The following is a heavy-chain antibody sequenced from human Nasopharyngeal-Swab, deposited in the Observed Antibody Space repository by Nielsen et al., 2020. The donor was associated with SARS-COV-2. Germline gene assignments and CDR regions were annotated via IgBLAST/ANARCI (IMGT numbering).Heavy chain of an antibody. D-gene: IGHD2-15*01. CDR1: GYTFTRQY. CDR2: INPGGGST. CDR3: ARDDCITDSCSSGYYNYGMDV. V-gene: IGHV1-46*01. Sequence: ASVKVSCKASGYTFTRQYIHWVRQAPGQGLEWMGIINPGGGSTRYAQNFQGRVTMTRDTSTSTVYMEVSSLRSEDTAVYYCARDDCITDSCSSGYYNYGMDVWDQGTTVTVSS. J-gene: IGHJ6*02.